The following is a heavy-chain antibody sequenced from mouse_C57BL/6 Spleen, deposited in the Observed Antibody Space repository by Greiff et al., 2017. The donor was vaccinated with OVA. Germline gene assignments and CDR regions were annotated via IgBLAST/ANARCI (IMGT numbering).Heavy chain of an antibody. J-gene: IGHJ2*01. D-gene: IGHD1-1*01. Sequence: QVQLQQSGPELVKPGASVKISCKASGYAFSSSWMNWVKQRPGKGLEWIGRIYPGDGGTNYNGKFKGKATLTADKSSSTAYMQLSSLTSEDSAVDFCAREGGGITTVVDYWGQGTTLTVSS. CDR2: IYPGDGGT. V-gene: IGHV1-82*01. CDR3: AREGGGITTVVDY. CDR1: GYAFSSSW.